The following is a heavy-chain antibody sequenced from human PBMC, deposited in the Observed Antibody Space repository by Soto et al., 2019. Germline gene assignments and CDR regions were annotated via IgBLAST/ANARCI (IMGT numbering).Heavy chain of an antibody. CDR2: TYHSGGA. Sequence: QLQLQESGSGLVKPSQTLSLTCVVSGDSISSGGYSWNWIRQPPGKALEWIGHTYHSGGALYNPSLDSRVTISVDKSKNHFSLRLTSVTAPDTAVYYCARDSRSGYYFDNWGQGTLVTVSS. V-gene: IGHV4-30-2*01. CDR1: GDSISSGGYS. CDR3: ARDSRSGYYFDN. J-gene: IGHJ4*02. D-gene: IGHD3-22*01.